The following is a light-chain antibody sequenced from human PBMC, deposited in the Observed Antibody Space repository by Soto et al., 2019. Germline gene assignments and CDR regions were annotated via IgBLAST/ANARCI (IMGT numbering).Light chain of an antibody. CDR1: QSVGGN. CDR3: QQYGGSQIT. Sequence: EIGWTRCPGTLSLSPGERGTLSCRASQSVGGNLAWYQQKRGQAPRILIYTASSRATGVPDRFSGSGSGTDFTLTISRLEPEDFAVYYCQQYGGSQITFGQGTRLEIK. V-gene: IGKV3-20*01. CDR2: TAS. J-gene: IGKJ5*01.